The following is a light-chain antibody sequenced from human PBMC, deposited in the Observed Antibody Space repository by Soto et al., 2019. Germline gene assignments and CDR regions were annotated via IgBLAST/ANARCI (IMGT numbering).Light chain of an antibody. CDR2: EVS. Sequence: QSVLAQPPSASGAPGQSVTISCTGTSSDVGGYKYVSWYQQHPGKVPKLMIYEVSKRPSGVPDRFSGSKSGNTASLTVSGLQAEDEADYYCSQCAVRTTAYVLCTG. CDR3: SQCAVRTTAYV. CDR1: SSDVGGYKY. J-gene: IGLJ1*01. V-gene: IGLV2-8*01.